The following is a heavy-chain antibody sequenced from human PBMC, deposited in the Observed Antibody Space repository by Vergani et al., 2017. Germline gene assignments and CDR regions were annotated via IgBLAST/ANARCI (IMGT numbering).Heavy chain of an antibody. J-gene: IGHJ5*01. V-gene: IGHV3-74*03. CDR3: ERARCIETCYMSNWLDS. D-gene: IGHD3-9*01. Sequence: DVHLAESGGGFFQPGGSLRLSCSASGFSFNSYWMHWVRQVPGKGLLWVSRIKSDGSFTAYADSVKGRFTISRDNAQNTLFLQMNSLRVEDTGVYYCERARCIETCYMSNWLDSWGQGTLVTVSS. CDR2: IKSDGSFT. CDR1: GFSFNSYW.